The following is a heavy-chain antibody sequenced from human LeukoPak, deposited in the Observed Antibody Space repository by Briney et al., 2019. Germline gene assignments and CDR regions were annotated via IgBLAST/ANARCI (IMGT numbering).Heavy chain of an antibody. V-gene: IGHV3-30*18. CDR2: ISYDGSNK. CDR3: AKDFRDYCSGGSCNWFDP. D-gene: IGHD2-15*01. J-gene: IGHJ5*02. Sequence: GRSLRLSCAASGFTFSSYGIHWVRQTPGKGLEWVAVISYDGSNKYYADSVKGRFTISRDNSKSTLYLQMNSLRAEDTAVYYCAKDFRDYCSGGSCNWFDPWGQGTLVTVSS. CDR1: GFTFSSYG.